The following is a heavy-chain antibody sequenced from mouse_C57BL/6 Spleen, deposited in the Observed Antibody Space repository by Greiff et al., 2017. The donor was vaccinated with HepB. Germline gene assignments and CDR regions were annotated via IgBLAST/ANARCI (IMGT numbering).Heavy chain of an antibody. V-gene: IGHV1-69*01. CDR1: GYTFTSYW. Sequence: QVQLQQPGAELVMPGASVKLSCKASGYTFTSYWMHWVKQRPGQGLEWIGEIDPSDSYTNYNQKFKGKSTLTVDKSSCTAYMQLSSLTSEDSAVYFCAISGQLSPYYFDYWGQGTTLTVSS. CDR3: AISGQLSPYYFDY. CDR2: IDPSDSYT. J-gene: IGHJ2*01. D-gene: IGHD3-2*02.